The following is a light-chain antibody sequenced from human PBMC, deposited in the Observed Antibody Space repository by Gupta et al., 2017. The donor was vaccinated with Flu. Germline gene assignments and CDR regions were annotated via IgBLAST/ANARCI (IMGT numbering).Light chain of an antibody. J-gene: IGKJ4*01. CDR3: QQYDKSPFT. CDR2: GAS. V-gene: IGKV3-20*01. Sequence: ELVLTQSPGTLSLSPGEKATLSCRASQSATINYLAWYQQKPGQAPRLLMYGASNRAIGIPDRFSGSGSGTEFTLTINRLEPEDFAVYYCQQYDKSPFTFGGGTKVEIK. CDR1: QSATINY.